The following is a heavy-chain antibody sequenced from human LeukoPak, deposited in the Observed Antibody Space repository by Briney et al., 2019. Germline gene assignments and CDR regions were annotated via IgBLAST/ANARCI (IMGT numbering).Heavy chain of an antibody. D-gene: IGHD5-12*01. J-gene: IGHJ4*02. V-gene: IGHV1-2*04. CDR1: GYTFTGYY. Sequence: ASVKVSCKASGYTFTGYYMHWVRQAPGQGLEWMGWINSNSGGTNYAQKFQGWVTMTRDTSISTAYMELSRLRSDDTAVYYCARPRGYSGYDLDYWGQGTLVTVSS. CDR3: ARPRGYSGYDLDY. CDR2: INSNSGGT.